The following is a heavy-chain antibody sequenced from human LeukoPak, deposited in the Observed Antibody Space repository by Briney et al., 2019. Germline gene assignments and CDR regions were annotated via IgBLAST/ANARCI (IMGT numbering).Heavy chain of an antibody. Sequence: SETLSLTCTVSGGSISSFYWSWIRQPPGKGLEWIGYIYYSGNINYNPSLKSRVTVSIDTSKNQFSLQLNSVTPEDTAVYYCARGGLISLANTPLGAFDIWGQGTMVSVSS. CDR3: ARGGLISLANTPLGAFDI. CDR2: IYYSGNI. J-gene: IGHJ3*02. D-gene: IGHD3/OR15-3a*01. CDR1: GGSISSFY. V-gene: IGHV4-59*01.